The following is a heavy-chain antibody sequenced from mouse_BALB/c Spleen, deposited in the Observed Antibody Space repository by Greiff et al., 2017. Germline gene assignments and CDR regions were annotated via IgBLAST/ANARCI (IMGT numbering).Heavy chain of an antibody. CDR3: ASSLRLKGDWYFDV. V-gene: IGHV3-2*02. Sequence: EVQRVESGPGLVKPSQSLSLTCTVTGYSITSDYAWNWIRQFPGNKLEWMGYISYSGSTSYNPSLKSRISITRDTSKNQFFLQLNSVTTEDTATYYCASSLRLKGDWYFDVWGAGTTVTGSS. D-gene: IGHD1-2*01. CDR1: GYSITSDYA. CDR2: ISYSGST. J-gene: IGHJ1*01.